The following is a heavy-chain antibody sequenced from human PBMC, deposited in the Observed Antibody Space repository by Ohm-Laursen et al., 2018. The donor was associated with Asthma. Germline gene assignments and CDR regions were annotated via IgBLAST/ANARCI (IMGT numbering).Heavy chain of an antibody. CDR3: ARLAQQITSKYCNRTSCYVDQ. D-gene: IGHD2-2*01. CDR2: IYSTGST. J-gene: IGHJ4*02. Sequence: TLSLTCTLSGASFSTYYWGWIRQPPGKGLEWIGYIYSTGSTNYNPSLESRVTISIDTSTNQFSLKLSSVTAADTAVYYCARLAQQITSKYCNRTSCYVDQWGQGTLVTVSS. V-gene: IGHV4-59*01. CDR1: GASFSTYY.